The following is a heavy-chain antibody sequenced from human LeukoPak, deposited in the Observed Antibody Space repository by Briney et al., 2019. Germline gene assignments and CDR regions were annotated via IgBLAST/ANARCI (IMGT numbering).Heavy chain of an antibody. CDR1: GFTFSSYG. CDR2: TSYDGSKK. V-gene: IGHV3-30*18. CDR3: AKPYYYGSGTPSYFDY. Sequence: GGSLRLSCAASGFTFSSYGMHWARQAPGKGLEWVAVTSYDGSKKFYADSVKGRFTISRDNSKNTLYLQMNSLRAEDTAVYYCAKPYYYGSGTPSYFDYWGQGTLVTVSS. D-gene: IGHD3-10*01. J-gene: IGHJ4*02.